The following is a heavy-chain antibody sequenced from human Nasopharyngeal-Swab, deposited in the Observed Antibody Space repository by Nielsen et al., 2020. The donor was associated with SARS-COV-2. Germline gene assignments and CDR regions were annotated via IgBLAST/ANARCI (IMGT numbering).Heavy chain of an antibody. CDR2: INPSGGST. Sequence: LRQAPGQGLEGMGIINPSGGSTSYAQKFQGRVTMTRDTSTSTVYMELSSLRSEDTAVYYCAREIVGASYYYYGMDVWGQGTTVTVSS. CDR3: AREIVGASYYYYGMDV. D-gene: IGHD1-26*01. J-gene: IGHJ6*02. V-gene: IGHV1-46*01.